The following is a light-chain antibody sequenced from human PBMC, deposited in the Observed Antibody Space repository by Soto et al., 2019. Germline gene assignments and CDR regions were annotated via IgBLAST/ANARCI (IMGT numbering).Light chain of an antibody. CDR1: QSISSY. J-gene: IGKJ1*01. Sequence: DIQMTQSPSSLSASVGDRVTITCRASQSISSYLNWYQQKPGKAPKLLIYAASSLQSGVPSRFSGSGSGTDFTLTISSLQPEDFALYYCGQFVSSPPRTFGQGTKVDIK. CDR3: GQFVSSPPRT. V-gene: IGKV1-39*01. CDR2: AAS.